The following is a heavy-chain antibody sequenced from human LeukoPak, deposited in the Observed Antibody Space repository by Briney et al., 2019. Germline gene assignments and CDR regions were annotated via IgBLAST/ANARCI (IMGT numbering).Heavy chain of an antibody. J-gene: IGHJ3*02. V-gene: IGHV4-39*02. CDR3: ARDSLGFRAFDI. CDR2: IYYTGST. Sequence: SETLSLTCSVSGGSISSSSYSWGWIRQPPGRGLEWIGNIYYTGSTYYSPALKSRVTVSVDRSKNQFSLKLSSVTAADTAVYYCARDSLGFRAFDIWGQGTMITVSS. D-gene: IGHD3-16*01. CDR1: GGSISSSSYS.